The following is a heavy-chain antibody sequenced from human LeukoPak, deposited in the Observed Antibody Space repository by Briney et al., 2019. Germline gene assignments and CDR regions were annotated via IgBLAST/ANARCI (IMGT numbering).Heavy chain of an antibody. J-gene: IGHJ4*02. CDR2: VTAGGATT. CDR3: AKSPSLAVAGFDY. V-gene: IGHV3-23*01. Sequence: GGSLRLSCAASGFTFSTYAMAWVRQAPGKGLEWVSGVTAGGATTFYADSVKGRFTISRDNSKNTLYLQMNSLRAEDTAVYYCAKSPSLAVAGFDYWGQGTLVTVSS. D-gene: IGHD6-19*01. CDR1: GFTFSTYA.